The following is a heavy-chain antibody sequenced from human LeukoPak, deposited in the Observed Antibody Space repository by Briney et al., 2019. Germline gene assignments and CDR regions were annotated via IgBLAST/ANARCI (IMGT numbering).Heavy chain of an antibody. CDR3: ARGPIAVSGKISSFDY. CDR2: IYDRGST. CDR1: GASINSSNFY. J-gene: IGHJ4*02. D-gene: IGHD6-19*01. Sequence: SETLSLTCTVSGASINSSNFYWGWIRQPPGKGLEWIANIYDRGSTYYNPSVESRVTISVDTSKNQFSLKLNSVTAADTAMYYCARGPIAVSGKISSFDYWGQGTLVTVSS. V-gene: IGHV4-39*07.